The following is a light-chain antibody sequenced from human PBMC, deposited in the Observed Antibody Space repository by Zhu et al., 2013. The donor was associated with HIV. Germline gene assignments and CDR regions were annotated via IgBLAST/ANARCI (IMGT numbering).Light chain of an antibody. CDR3: QQYDNWPPFT. Sequence: EIVMTQSPATLSVSPGERATLSCRASQSVSNNLAWYQQKPGQAPRLLIYSASTRATGIPARFSGSGWGTEFTLTISSLQSEDFAVYSCQQYDNWPPFTFGPGTKVDIK. V-gene: IGKV3-15*01. CDR1: QSVSNN. CDR2: SAS. J-gene: IGKJ3*01.